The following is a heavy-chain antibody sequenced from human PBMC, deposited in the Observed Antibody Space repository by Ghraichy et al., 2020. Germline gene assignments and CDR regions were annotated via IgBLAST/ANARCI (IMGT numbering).Heavy chain of an antibody. Sequence: GGSLRLSCVGSGFTFSSDWMTWVRQAPGKGLEWVGRIRNKTKGYTTEYAASVKGRFTISRDDSKNSLYLQMNSLKTEDTAMYYCARDYAESGAYFDYWGQGTPVTVAS. CDR1: GFTFSSDW. CDR3: ARDYAESGAYFDY. D-gene: IGHD3-10*01. V-gene: IGHV3-72*01. J-gene: IGHJ4*02. CDR2: IRNKTKGYTT.